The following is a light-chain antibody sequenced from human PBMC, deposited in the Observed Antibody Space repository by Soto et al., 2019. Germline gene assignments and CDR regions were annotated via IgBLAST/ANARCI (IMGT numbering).Light chain of an antibody. CDR1: QTISRN. CDR2: AAS. V-gene: IGKV3-15*01. J-gene: IGKJ4*01. CDR3: QQYSSWPLT. Sequence: EIVMTQSPATLSLSPGETATLSCRASQTISRNLAWYQQKPGQAPRLLIYAASTRATSVPATFSGSGSGTEFSLTISSLKAEDFAISYCQQYSSWPLTFGGGTKVEIK.